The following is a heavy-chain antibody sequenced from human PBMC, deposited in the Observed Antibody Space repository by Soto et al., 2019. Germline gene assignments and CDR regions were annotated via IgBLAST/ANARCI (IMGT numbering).Heavy chain of an antibody. Sequence: SETLSLTCAVSGGSISSSNWWSWVRQPPGKGLEWIGEIYHSGSTNYNPSLKSRVTISLDKSKNQFSLKLSSVTAADTAVYYCARASSGWYFGYWGQGTLVTVSS. CDR2: IYHSGST. CDR3: ARASSGWYFGY. D-gene: IGHD6-19*01. V-gene: IGHV4-4*02. CDR1: GGSISSSNW. J-gene: IGHJ4*02.